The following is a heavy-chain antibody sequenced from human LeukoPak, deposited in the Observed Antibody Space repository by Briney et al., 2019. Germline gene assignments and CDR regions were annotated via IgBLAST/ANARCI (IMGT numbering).Heavy chain of an antibody. CDR2: ISYDGSNK. V-gene: IGHV3-30*14. CDR3: ARAVTMVRGGWFDP. J-gene: IGHJ5*02. CDR1: GFTFSSYA. D-gene: IGHD3-10*01. Sequence: PGGSLRLSCAASGFTFSSYAMHWVRQAPGKGLEWVAVISYDGSNKYYADSVKGRFTISRDNSKNTLYLQMNSLRAEDTAVYYCARAVTMVRGGWFDPWGQGTLVTVSS.